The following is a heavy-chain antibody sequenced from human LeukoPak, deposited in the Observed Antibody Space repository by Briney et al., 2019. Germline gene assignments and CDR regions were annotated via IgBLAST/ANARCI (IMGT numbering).Heavy chain of an antibody. D-gene: IGHD6-6*01. CDR3: ARDREYSSSGLVWFDP. CDR2: IYYSGST. Sequence: SSETLSLTCTVSGGSVSGYYWSWIRQPPGKGLEWIGYIYYSGSTNYNPSLKSRVTIPVDTSENQFSLKLTSVTAADTAVYYCARDREYSSSGLVWFDPWGHGILVTVSS. V-gene: IGHV4-59*02. CDR1: GGSVSGYY. J-gene: IGHJ5*02.